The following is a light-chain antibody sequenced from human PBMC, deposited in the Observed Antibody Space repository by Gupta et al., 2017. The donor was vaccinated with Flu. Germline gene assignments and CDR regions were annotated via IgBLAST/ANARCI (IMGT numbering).Light chain of an antibody. CDR3: QQSDSTPLA. J-gene: IGKJ1*01. V-gene: IGKV1-39*01. CDR2: AAS. Sequence: DIQMTQSPSSLSASVGDRVTITCRASQSITRYLNWYQHKPGKAPKLLIFAASNLQSGVPSRFSGSGSGTDFTLTISSLQPEDFATYYCQQSDSTPLAFGQGTKVEIK. CDR1: QSITRY.